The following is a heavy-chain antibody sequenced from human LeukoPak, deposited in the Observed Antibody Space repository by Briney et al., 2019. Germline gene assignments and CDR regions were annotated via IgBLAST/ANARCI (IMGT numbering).Heavy chain of an antibody. CDR3: ARKGGYYYYYMDV. CDR1: GGSFSGYY. D-gene: IGHD3-16*01. J-gene: IGHJ6*03. CDR2: INHSGST. Sequence: SETLSLTCAVYGGSFSGYYWSWIRQPPGKGLEWIGEINHSGSTNYNPSLKSRVTISVDTSKNQFSLKLSSVTAADTAAYYCARKGGYYYYYMDVWGKGTTVTVSS. V-gene: IGHV4-34*01.